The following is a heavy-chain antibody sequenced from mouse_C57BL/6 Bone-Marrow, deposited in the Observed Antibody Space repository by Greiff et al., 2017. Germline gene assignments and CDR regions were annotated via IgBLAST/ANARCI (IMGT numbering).Heavy chain of an antibody. J-gene: IGHJ1*03. D-gene: IGHD3-2*02. V-gene: IGHV1-81*01. CDR1: GYTFTSYG. Sequence: VQLQQSGAELARPGASVKLSCKASGYTFTSYGISWVKQRTGQGLEWIGEIYPRSGNTYYNEKVKGKATLTADKSSSTAYMELRSLTSEDSAVYFCARSRQLRLRYFDVWGTWTTVTVSS. CDR2: IYPRSGNT. CDR3: ARSRQLRLRYFDV.